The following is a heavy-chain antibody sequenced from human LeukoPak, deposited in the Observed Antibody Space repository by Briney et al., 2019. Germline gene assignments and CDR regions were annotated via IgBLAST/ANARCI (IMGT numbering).Heavy chain of an antibody. CDR1: GFTFSSYA. D-gene: IGHD3-3*01. CDR2: ISGSGGST. Sequence: GASLRLSCAATGFTFSSYAMSWVRQAPGKGLEWVSAISGSGGSTYYADSVKGRFTISRDNSKNTLYLQMNSLRAEDTAVYYCAKDSKRRRFLEWLVALPAYYFHYWAQGTLVTVSS. V-gene: IGHV3-23*01. J-gene: IGHJ4*02. CDR3: AKDSKRRRFLEWLVALPAYYFHY.